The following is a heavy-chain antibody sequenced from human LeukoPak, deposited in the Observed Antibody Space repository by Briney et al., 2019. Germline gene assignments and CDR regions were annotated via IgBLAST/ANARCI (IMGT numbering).Heavy chain of an antibody. J-gene: IGHJ4*02. V-gene: IGHV1-24*01. D-gene: IGHD6-6*01. CDR2: LYPEDGET. CDR3: VRGRTGSIATAGRY. Sequence: ASVKVSCKLSGSTLTEFSIHWVRQAHGKGLECLGGLYPEDGETILSQKFQDRVALTADTSTSTAYMDMSRLRSEDTAVYFCVRGRTGSIATAGRYWGRGTLVTVSS. CDR1: GSTLTEFS.